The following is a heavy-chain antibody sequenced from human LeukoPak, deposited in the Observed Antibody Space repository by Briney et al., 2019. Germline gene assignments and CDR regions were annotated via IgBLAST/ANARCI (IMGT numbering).Heavy chain of an antibody. D-gene: IGHD1-26*01. CDR1: GCTFTSYY. J-gene: IGHJ4*02. Sequence: AAVPVSRLGSGCTFTSYYKHWVWRAPAPGHEWLGVVNTRGGSTSYAQKFQGRVTMTRDMSTSTVYMELSSLRSEDTAVYYCARGYSGGYYAVPPGYWGQGTLVTVSS. CDR2: VNTRGGST. CDR3: ARGYSGGYYAVPPGY. V-gene: IGHV1-46*01.